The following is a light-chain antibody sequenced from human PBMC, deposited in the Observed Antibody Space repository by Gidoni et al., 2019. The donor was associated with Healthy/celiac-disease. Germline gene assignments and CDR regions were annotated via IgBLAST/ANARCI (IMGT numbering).Light chain of an antibody. Sequence: EIVLTQSPATLSLSPGERATLSRRASQSVSSSLAWYQQKPGKSPSLLIYDASNRATGIPASFSGSGSGTDFTRTISSLRLEDFAVYYCRQRVNWPRTFGPXTKVEIK. CDR2: DAS. CDR3: RQRVNWPRT. V-gene: IGKV3-11*01. J-gene: IGKJ3*01. CDR1: QSVSSS.